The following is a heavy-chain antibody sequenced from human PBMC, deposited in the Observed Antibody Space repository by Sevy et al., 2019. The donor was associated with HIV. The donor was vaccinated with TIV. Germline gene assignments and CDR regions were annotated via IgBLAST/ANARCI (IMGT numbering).Heavy chain of an antibody. D-gene: IGHD3-22*01. Sequence: ASVKVSCKACGYTFIRYGISWVRQAPGQGLEWMGWISAYNGSTSYAQTLQGRVTMTTDTSTSTAYMELRSLRSDDTAVYYCARDYYDSSGYYANDGFHIWGQGTVVTVSS. CDR3: ARDYYDSSGYYANDGFHI. CDR2: ISAYNGST. J-gene: IGHJ3*02. CDR1: GYTFIRYG. V-gene: IGHV1-18*01.